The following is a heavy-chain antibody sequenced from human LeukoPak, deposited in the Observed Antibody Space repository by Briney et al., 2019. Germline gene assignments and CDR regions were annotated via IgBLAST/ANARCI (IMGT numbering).Heavy chain of an antibody. J-gene: IGHJ3*02. V-gene: IGHV1-18*01. Sequence: GASVKVSCKASGYTFTSYGISWVRQAPGQGLEWMGWISAYNGNTNYAQKLQGRVTMTTDTSTSTAYMELRSLRSDDTAVYYCARDTINYDSSGYYLDAFDIWGQGTMVTVSS. CDR2: ISAYNGNT. D-gene: IGHD3-22*01. CDR3: ARDTINYDSSGYYLDAFDI. CDR1: GYTFTSYG.